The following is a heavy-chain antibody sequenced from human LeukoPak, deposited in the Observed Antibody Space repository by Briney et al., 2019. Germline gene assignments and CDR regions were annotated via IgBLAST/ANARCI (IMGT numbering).Heavy chain of an antibody. CDR1: GGSISSSSYY. J-gene: IGHJ4*02. D-gene: IGHD3-10*01. V-gene: IGHV4-39*07. CDR3: ARYPSGAEFDY. CDR2: IYYSGST. Sequence: SETLSLTCTVSGGSISSSSYYWGWIRQPPGKGLEWIGSIYYSGSTYYNPSLKSRVTISVDTSKNQFSLKLSSVTAADTAVYYCARYPSGAEFDYWGQGTLVTVSS.